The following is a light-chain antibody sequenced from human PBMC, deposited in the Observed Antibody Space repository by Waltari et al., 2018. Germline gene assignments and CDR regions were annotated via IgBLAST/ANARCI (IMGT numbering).Light chain of an antibody. J-gene: IGLJ2*01. CDR3: CSYAGRYTSV. CDR2: DFD. CDR1: SSDIGGYKY. Sequence: QSALTQPRSVSGSPGQSVTLSCTGTSSDIGGYKYVSWYQQHPGKAPKLVIYDFDKRPSGVPDRFSGSKAGNPASLTISGLQTDDDADYYCCSYAGRYTSVFGRGTRVTVL. V-gene: IGLV2-11*01.